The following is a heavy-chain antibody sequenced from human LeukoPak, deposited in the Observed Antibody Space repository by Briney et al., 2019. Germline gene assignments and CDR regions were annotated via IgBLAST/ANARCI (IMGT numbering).Heavy chain of an antibody. CDR3: ARDRCSSTSCPFDY. Sequence: SGTLSLTCTVSGGSISGYYWSWIRQSAGKGLEWIGRVYTSGSTNYSPSLKSRVTMSVDTSKNQFSLNLRSVTAADTAVYYCARDRCSSTSCPFDYWGQGTLVTVSS. V-gene: IGHV4-4*07. D-gene: IGHD2-2*01. CDR2: VYTSGST. J-gene: IGHJ4*02. CDR1: GGSISGYY.